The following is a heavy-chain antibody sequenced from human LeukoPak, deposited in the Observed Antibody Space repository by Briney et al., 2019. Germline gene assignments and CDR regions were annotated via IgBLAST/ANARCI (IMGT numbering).Heavy chain of an antibody. CDR1: GFTFSNAW. CDR3: TTVSDDYYDSSGYSRSVVDY. V-gene: IGHV3-15*01. CDR2: IKSKTDGGTT. D-gene: IGHD3-22*01. J-gene: IGHJ4*02. Sequence: PGGSLRLSCAASGFTFSNAWMSWVRQAPGKGLEWVGRIKSKTDGGTTDYAAPVKGRFTISRDDSKNTLYLQMNSLKTEDTAVYYCTTVSDDYYDSSGYSRSVVDYWGQGTLVTVSS.